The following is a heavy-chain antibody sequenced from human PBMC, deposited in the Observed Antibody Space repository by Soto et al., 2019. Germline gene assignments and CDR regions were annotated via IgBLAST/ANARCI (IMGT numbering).Heavy chain of an antibody. J-gene: IGHJ4*02. CDR1: GFSLSTSGVG. V-gene: IGHV2-5*02. CDR3: AHRTYYASGRQFDY. CDR2: IYWDDET. Sequence: QITLEESGPTLVKPTQTLTLTCTFSGFSLSTSGVGVGWIRQPPGKALEWLAVIYWDDETRYSPSLQRRLTVTRDTSKNQVVLTMTNMDPVDTATYYCAHRTYYASGRQFDYWGQGTLVTVSS. D-gene: IGHD3-10*01.